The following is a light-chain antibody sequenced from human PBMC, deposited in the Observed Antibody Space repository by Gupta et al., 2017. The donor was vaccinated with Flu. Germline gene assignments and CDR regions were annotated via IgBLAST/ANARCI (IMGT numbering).Light chain of an antibody. J-gene: IGKJ4*01. CDR1: QSLVYSDGNTY. Sequence: VLTQSPLSLPVTLGQPASISCTSSQSLVYSDGNTYLYWFQQRPGQSPRRLIYQVSNRDSGVPDRFSGSGSGTKFTRKISKVEAEDVGIYYCLQTTIWLTFGRGTKVEVK. CDR2: QVS. V-gene: IGKV2-30*01. CDR3: LQTTIWLT.